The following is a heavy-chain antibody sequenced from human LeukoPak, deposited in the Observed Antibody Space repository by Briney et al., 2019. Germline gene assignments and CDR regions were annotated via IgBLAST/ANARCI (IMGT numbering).Heavy chain of an antibody. CDR1: GFTVSSNY. D-gene: IGHD1-26*01. CDR3: ARDRSVVGATDDYFDF. J-gene: IGHJ4*02. V-gene: IGHV3-66*02. Sequence: GGSLKLSCKASGFTVSSNYMSWVRQAPGKGLEWVSVIYSGGSTYYADSVKGRFTSSRDNSKNTLYLQMNSLRAEDAAVYYGARDRSVVGATDDYFDFWGRGTMVTVSS. CDR2: IYSGGST.